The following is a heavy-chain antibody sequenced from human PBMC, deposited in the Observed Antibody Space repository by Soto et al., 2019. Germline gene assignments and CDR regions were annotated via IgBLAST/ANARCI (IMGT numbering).Heavy chain of an antibody. CDR1: GFTFSSYG. CDR2: IWHDGSNK. J-gene: IGHJ4*02. Sequence: QVQLVESGGGVVQPGRSLRLSCAASGFTFSSYGMHWVRQAPGKGLEWVAVIWHDGSNKYNADSVKGRFTISRDNSKNTLYLKMNSLRAEETAVYYCARDKDAEYYYFDYWGQGTLVTVS. D-gene: IGHD6-6*01. V-gene: IGHV3-33*01. CDR3: ARDKDAEYYYFDY.